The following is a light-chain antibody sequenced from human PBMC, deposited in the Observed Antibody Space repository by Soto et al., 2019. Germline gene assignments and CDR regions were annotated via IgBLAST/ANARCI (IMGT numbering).Light chain of an antibody. CDR2: DAS. CDR1: QSVSSF. Sequence: EIVLTQSPATLSLSPGERATLSCRASQSVSSFLAWYQQKPGQPPRLIMDDASTRATGIPARFSGSGSGTDFTLTITRLETEDFAVYYCQQGSDWPLTFGGGTKVEIK. V-gene: IGKV3-11*01. CDR3: QQGSDWPLT. J-gene: IGKJ4*01.